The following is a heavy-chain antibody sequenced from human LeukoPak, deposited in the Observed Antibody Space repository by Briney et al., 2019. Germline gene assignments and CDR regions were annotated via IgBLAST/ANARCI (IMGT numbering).Heavy chain of an antibody. Sequence: ASVKVSCKASRYTFTSYYMHWARQAAGQGLEWMGIINPSGGSTSYAQKFQGRVTMTRDTSTSTVYMELSSLRSEDTAVYYCASTARGGYEYYFDYWGQGTLVTVSS. J-gene: IGHJ4*02. V-gene: IGHV1-46*01. D-gene: IGHD5-12*01. CDR2: INPSGGST. CDR1: RYTFTSYY. CDR3: ASTARGGYEYYFDY.